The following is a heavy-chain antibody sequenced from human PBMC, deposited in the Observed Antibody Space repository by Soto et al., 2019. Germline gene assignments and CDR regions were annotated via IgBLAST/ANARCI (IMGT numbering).Heavy chain of an antibody. J-gene: IGHJ3*02. V-gene: IGHV4-34*01. CDR1: GGSFSGYY. Sequence: QVQLQQWGAGLLKPSETLSLTCAVYGGSFSGYYWSWIRQPPGKGLEWIVEIYHSGSTNYNPSLKSRVTISVDTSQNHFSRRLSSVTAAGTAVYYCARGPKSAWAFDIWGQGTMVTVSS. CDR3: ARGPKSAWAFDI. CDR2: IYHSGST.